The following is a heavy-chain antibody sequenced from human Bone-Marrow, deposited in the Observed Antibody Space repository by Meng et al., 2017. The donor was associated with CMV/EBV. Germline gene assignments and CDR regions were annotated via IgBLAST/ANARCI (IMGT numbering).Heavy chain of an antibody. CDR3: ARGRNYYDSSGYHPFDY. CDR1: EYTFSGYY. CDR2: INPNSGGT. V-gene: IGHV1-2*02. J-gene: IGHJ4*02. D-gene: IGHD3-22*01. Sequence: QVQLVQSGSEVKKPGASVKVSCKASEYTFSGYYIHWVRQAPGQGLEWMGWINPNSGGTNYAQNFRGRVTMTRDTSISTPYMELSRLRSDDTAVYYCARGRNYYDSSGYHPFDYWGQGTLVTVSS.